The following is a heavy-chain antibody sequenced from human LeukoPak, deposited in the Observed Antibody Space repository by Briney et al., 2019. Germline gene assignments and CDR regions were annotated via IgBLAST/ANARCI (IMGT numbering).Heavy chain of an antibody. CDR1: GFTVSSNY. CDR2: IYSGGST. CDR3: ARDLTAYFDY. Sequence: PGGSLRLSCAASGFTVSSNYMSWVRQAPGKGLEWVSVIYSGGSTYYADSVKGRFTISRDNSKKTLYLQMSSLRADDTAVYYCARDLTAYFDYWGQGTLVTVSS. D-gene: IGHD3-16*01. J-gene: IGHJ4*02. V-gene: IGHV3-66*01.